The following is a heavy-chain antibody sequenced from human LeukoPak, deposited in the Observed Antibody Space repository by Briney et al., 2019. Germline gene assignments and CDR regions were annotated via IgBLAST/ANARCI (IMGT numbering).Heavy chain of an antibody. CDR1: GYSISSGYY. Sequence: PSETLSLTCTVSGYSISSGYYWGWIRQPPGKGLEWIGSIYHSGSTYYNPSLKSRVTISVDTAKNQFSLKPSSVTAADTAGYYFAREEWLRVDYWGQGTLVTVSS. CDR3: AREEWLRVDY. J-gene: IGHJ4*02. D-gene: IGHD5-12*01. CDR2: IYHSGST. V-gene: IGHV4-38-2*02.